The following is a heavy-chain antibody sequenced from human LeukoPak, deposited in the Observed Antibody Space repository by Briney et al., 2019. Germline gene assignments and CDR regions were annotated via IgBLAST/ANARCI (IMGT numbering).Heavy chain of an antibody. CDR2: ISYDGSNK. D-gene: IGHD3-10*01. V-gene: IGHV3-30*18. CDR1: GFTFSSYG. Sequence: GGSLRLSCAASGFTFSSYGMHWVRQAPGKGLEWVAVISYDGSNKHYADSVKGRFTISRDNSKNTLYLQMNSLRAEDTAVYYCAKDRTGSGSYFYWGQGTLVTVSS. J-gene: IGHJ4*02. CDR3: AKDRTGSGSYFY.